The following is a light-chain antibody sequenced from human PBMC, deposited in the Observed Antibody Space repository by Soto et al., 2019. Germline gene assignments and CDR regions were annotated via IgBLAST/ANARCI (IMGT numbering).Light chain of an antibody. V-gene: IGKV3D-15*01. CDR3: QQYYTTPLT. CDR1: QSVDND. J-gene: IGKJ4*01. Sequence: EIVMTQSPATLSVSPGDRATLSCRASQSVDNDLAWYQQKPGQPPRLLIYDASTRATGIPARFSGSQSGTEFTLTISSLLSEDFAVYFCQQYYTTPLTFGGGTKVEIK. CDR2: DAS.